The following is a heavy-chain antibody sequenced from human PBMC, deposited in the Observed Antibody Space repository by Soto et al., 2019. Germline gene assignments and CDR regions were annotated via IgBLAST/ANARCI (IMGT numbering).Heavy chain of an antibody. D-gene: IGHD6-13*01. J-gene: IGHJ4*02. V-gene: IGHV4-34*01. CDR3: ARGPHSGTWYAVY. CDR2: IHHTGNT. CDR1: GGSFSGYY. Sequence: SETLSLTCAVYGGSFSGYYWSWIRQPPGKGLEWIGQIHHTGNTNYSPSLRSRVSISVDTSTNQFSLKLSSVTAADTAVYYCARGPHSGTWYAVYWGQGTLVTVSS.